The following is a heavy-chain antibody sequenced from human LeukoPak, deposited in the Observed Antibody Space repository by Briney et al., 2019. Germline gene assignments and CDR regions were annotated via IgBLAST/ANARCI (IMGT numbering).Heavy chain of an antibody. CDR2: IKTDGSDK. J-gene: IGHJ5*02. CDR3: AHYGFGSGYSFGT. D-gene: IGHD3-3*01. V-gene: IGHV3-7*01. CDR1: GLTFTRAC. Sequence: GGSLRLPCAVCGLTFTRACERWVRKAPGKGLEWVANIKTDGSDKNYADSVKGRFPISRDNAKNSLYPQMNSLGVEDTAVYYCAHYGFGSGYSFGTWGQGTLVTVSS.